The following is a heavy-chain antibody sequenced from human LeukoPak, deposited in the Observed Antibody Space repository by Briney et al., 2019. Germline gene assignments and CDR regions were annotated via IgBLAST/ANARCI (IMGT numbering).Heavy chain of an antibody. CDR2: IYYSGST. CDR3: ARHGCASSASCSAYFQH. CDR1: GGSLSSYY. V-gene: IGHV4-59*08. J-gene: IGHJ1*01. Sequence: SETLSLTCTVSGGSLSSYYWSWIRQPPGKGLEWIGYIYYSGSTNYNPSLKSRATISVDTSKNQFSLKLTSVTAADTAVYYCARHGCASSASCSAYFQHWGQGTLVTVSS. D-gene: IGHD2-2*01.